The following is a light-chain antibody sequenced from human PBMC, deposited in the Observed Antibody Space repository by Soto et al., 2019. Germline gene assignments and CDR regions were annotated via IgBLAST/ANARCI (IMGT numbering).Light chain of an antibody. CDR1: SSDVGGYNY. Sequence: QSALTQPASVSGSPGQSITICCTGTSSDVGGYNYVSWFQQYPGKAPKLIISEVSNRPSGVSNRFSGSKSGTAASLTISGLQTEDEADYFCFSFTTDWTHVFGTGTKVTVL. CDR3: FSFTTDWTHV. CDR2: EVS. J-gene: IGLJ1*01. V-gene: IGLV2-14*01.